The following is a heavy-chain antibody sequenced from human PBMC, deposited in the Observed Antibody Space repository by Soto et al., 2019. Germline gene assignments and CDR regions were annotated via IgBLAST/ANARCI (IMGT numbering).Heavy chain of an antibody. CDR1: GYTFTSYG. J-gene: IGHJ6*02. CDR3: ARGYYYDSSGYPYYYYGMDV. V-gene: IGHV1-18*01. CDR2: ISAYNGNT. D-gene: IGHD3-22*01. Sequence: QVQLVQSGAEVKKPGASVKVSCKASGYTFTSYGISWVRQAPGQGLEWMGWISAYNGNTNYAQKLHGRVTMTTDTSTSTAYMELRSLRSDDTAVYYCARGYYYDSSGYPYYYYGMDVWGQGTTVTVSS.